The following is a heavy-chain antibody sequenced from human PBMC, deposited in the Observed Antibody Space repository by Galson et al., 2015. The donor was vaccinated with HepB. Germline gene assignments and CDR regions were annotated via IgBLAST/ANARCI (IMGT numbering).Heavy chain of an antibody. CDR3: AREGIRPSANPYDY. CDR2: IIPIFGRA. D-gene: IGHD4/OR15-4a*01. Sequence: SVKVSCKASGGTFSTYAISWVRQAPGQGLEWMGGIIPIFGRANYAKKFQGRVTITADESTSTAYMELSSLRSEDTAVYYCAREGIRPSANPYDYWGQGTLVTVSS. J-gene: IGHJ4*02. CDR1: GGTFSTYA. V-gene: IGHV1-69*13.